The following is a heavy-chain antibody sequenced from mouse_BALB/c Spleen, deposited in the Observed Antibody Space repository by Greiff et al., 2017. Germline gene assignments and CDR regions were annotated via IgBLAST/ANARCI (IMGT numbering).Heavy chain of an antibody. V-gene: IGHV5-9*03. J-gene: IGHJ3*01. CDR3: ARLNYGYEGLFAY. Sequence: EVKLMESGGGLVKPGGSLKLSCAASGFTFSSYTMSWVRQTPEKRLEWVATISSGGGNTYYPDSVKGRFTISRDNAKNNLYLQMSSLRSEDTAVYYCARLNYGYEGLFAYWGQGTLVTVSA. D-gene: IGHD2-2*01. CDR2: ISSGGGNT. CDR1: GFTFSSYT.